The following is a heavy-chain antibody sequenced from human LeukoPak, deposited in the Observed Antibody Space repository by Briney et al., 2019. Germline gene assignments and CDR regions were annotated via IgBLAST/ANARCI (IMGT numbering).Heavy chain of an antibody. D-gene: IGHD2-21*01. CDR1: GFTFASYG. V-gene: IGHV3-30*18. CDR2: ILYDGGEKDK. J-gene: IGHJ6*02. Sequence: GGSLRLSCAASGFTFASYGMHWVRQAPGKGLGWVAVILYDGGEKDKEYADSVKGRFTISRDNSKNTVALQMDSLRVEDTAIYYCAKDWQPSPYHGMDVWGQGTTVTVSS. CDR3: AKDWQPSPYHGMDV.